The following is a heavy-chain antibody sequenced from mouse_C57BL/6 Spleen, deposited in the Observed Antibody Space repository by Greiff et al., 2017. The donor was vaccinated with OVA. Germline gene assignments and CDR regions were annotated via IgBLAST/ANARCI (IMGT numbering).Heavy chain of an antibody. CDR3: ARGITTVVANFDY. Sequence: VKLQQPGTELVKPGASVKLSCKASGYTFTSYWMHWVKQRPGQGLEWIGNINPSNGGTNYNEKFKSKATLTVDKSSSTAYMQLSSLTSEDSAVYYCARGITTVVANFDYWGQGTTLTVSS. CDR1: GYTFTSYW. V-gene: IGHV1-53*01. D-gene: IGHD1-1*01. CDR2: INPSNGGT. J-gene: IGHJ2*01.